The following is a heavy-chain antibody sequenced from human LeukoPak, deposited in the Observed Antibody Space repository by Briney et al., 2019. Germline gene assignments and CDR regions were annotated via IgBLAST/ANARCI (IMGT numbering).Heavy chain of an antibody. CDR2: IGGRGTST. J-gene: IGHJ4*02. D-gene: IGHD6-19*01. Sequence: GGSLRLSCAASGFTFSSFTMTWVRQTPGKGPEWVAAIGGRGTSTYYADSLEGRFTITRDNSKNTLYLHMNSLRAEDTAVYYCAKGSDYWDYWGQGTLVTVSS. V-gene: IGHV3-23*01. CDR1: GFTFSSFT. CDR3: AKGSDYWDY.